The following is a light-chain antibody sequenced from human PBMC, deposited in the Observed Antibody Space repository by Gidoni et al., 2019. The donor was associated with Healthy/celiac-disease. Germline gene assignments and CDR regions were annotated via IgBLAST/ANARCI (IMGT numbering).Light chain of an antibody. CDR1: QSVSSN. V-gene: IGKV3D-15*03. Sequence: DIVMTQSPVTLSVSPGERATLSCSTRQSVSSNLAWYQQKPGQAPRLIVYAASMRATGIPARCSGSGSRTEFTLTISMLQSEDFAVYCCQQYNNCPPRTFGQGTQLEIK. CDR3: QQYNNCPPRT. CDR2: AAS. J-gene: IGKJ2*02.